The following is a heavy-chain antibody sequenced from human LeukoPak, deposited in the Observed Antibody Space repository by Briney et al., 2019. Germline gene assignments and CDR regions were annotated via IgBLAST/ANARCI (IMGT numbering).Heavy chain of an antibody. CDR1: GGSISSYY. V-gene: IGHV4-59*08. CDR3: ARLSSGSSSWYDIDY. J-gene: IGHJ4*02. Sequence: SETLSLTCTVSGGSISSYYWSWIRQPPGKGLEWIGYIYYSGATNYNPSLKSRVTISVDTSKNQFSLKLSSVTAADTAVYYCARLSSGSSSWYDIDYWGQGTLVTVSS. D-gene: IGHD6-13*01. CDR2: IYYSGAT.